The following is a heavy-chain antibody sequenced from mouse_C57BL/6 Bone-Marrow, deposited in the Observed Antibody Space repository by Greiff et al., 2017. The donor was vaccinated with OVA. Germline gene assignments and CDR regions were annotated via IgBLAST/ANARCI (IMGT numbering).Heavy chain of an antibody. Sequence: EVQLQQSGPALFKPWASVKIPCKASGYTFTDYNMDWVKQSHGKSLEWIGDINPNNGGTIYNQKFKGKATLTVDKSSSTAYMELRSLTSEDTAVYYCALYYYGSSYVGYFDVWGTGTTVTVSS. CDR1: GYTFTDYN. D-gene: IGHD1-1*01. CDR3: ALYYYGSSYVGYFDV. V-gene: IGHV1-18*01. J-gene: IGHJ1*03. CDR2: INPNNGGT.